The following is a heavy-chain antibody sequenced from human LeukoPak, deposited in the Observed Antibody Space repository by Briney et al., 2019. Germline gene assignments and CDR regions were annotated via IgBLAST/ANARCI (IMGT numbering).Heavy chain of an antibody. Sequence: GGSLRLSCTASGFTFSTYEMHWVRQETGKGLEWVSAIGITGKTYYLPSVKGRFTISRENAKNSVYLQMNSLRAGDTAVYYCARDLGTGSAYTNRFDLWGQGTLVTASS. V-gene: IGHV3-13*01. CDR3: ARDLGTGSAYTNRFDL. D-gene: IGHD3-22*01. CDR1: GFTFSTYE. CDR2: IGITGKT. J-gene: IGHJ5*02.